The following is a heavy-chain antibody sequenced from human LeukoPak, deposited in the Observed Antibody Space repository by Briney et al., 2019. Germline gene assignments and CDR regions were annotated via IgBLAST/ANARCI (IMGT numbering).Heavy chain of an antibody. CDR2: LSDSGVTT. CDR3: AKARGSGNSIYFDH. V-gene: IGHV3-23*01. J-gene: IGHJ4*02. Sequence: GGSLRLSCAAPGFTFSNAWMSWVRQAPGKGLEWVSALSDSGVTTYYADSVKGRFTISRDNSKNTLFLQMNSLRVEDTALYFCAKARGSGNSIYFDHWGQGTLVTVSS. CDR1: GFTFSNAW. D-gene: IGHD4-23*01.